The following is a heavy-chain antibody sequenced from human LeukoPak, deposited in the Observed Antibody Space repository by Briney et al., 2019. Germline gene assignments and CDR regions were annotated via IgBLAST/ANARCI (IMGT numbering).Heavy chain of an antibody. D-gene: IGHD6-19*01. CDR1: GFTFSSYG. V-gene: IGHV3-48*04. J-gene: IGHJ4*02. Sequence: GRSLRLSCAASGFTFSSYGMHWVRQAPGKGLEWVSYISSSGSTIYYADPVKGRFTISRDNAKNSLYLQMNSLRAEDTAVYYCASSGSGWYTPPLYWGQGTLVTVSS. CDR2: ISSSGSTI. CDR3: ASSGSGWYTPPLY.